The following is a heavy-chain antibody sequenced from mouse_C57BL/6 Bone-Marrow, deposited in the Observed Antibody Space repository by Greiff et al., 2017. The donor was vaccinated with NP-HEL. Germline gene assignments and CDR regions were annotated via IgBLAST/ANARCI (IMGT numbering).Heavy chain of an antibody. Sequence: QVQLQQSGAELARPGASVKLSCKASGYTFTSYGISWVKQRTGQGLEWIGEIYPRSGNTYYNEKFKGKATLPADKSSSTAYMELRSLTSEDSAVYFCASRCTGVWGTGTTVTVSS. V-gene: IGHV1-81*01. CDR2: IYPRSGNT. CDR1: GYTFTSYG. D-gene: IGHD3-3*01. J-gene: IGHJ1*03. CDR3: ASRCTGV.